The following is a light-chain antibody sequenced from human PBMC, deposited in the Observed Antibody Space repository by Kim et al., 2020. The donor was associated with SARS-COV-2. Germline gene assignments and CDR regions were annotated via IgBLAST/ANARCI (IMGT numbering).Light chain of an antibody. CDR2: AAS. V-gene: IGKV1-39*01. CDR3: QQSYSIPIT. J-gene: IGKJ5*01. Sequence: DIQMTQSPSSLSASVGDRVTITCRASQSISSSLNWYQQKPGKAPKLLIYAASSLQSGVPLRFSGSGSGTDFTLTISSLQPEDFATYYCQQSYSIPITFGQGTRLEIK. CDR1: QSISSS.